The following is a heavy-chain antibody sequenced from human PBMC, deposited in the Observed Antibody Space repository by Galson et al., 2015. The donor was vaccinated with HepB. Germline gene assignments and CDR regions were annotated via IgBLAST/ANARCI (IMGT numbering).Heavy chain of an antibody. CDR3: ATGAGRQVNWFDP. Sequence: SVKVSCKGSGDTFDSSSINWLRQAPGQGLQWMGRIVPIFGTPTYAQNFQDRVTITADDSTKKVYMELTSLRSDDTAVDYCATGAGRQVNWFDPWGQGTPVIVSS. CDR2: IVPIFGTP. J-gene: IGHJ5*02. D-gene: IGHD6-19*01. V-gene: IGHV1-69*13. CDR1: GDTFDSSS.